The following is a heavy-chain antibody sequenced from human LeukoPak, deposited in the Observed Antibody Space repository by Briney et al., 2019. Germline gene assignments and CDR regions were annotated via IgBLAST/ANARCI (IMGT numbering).Heavy chain of an antibody. J-gene: IGHJ6*03. CDR3: AKEPAARYYYYYYMDV. CDR2: ISGSGGNT. CDR1: GFTFSSYA. D-gene: IGHD2-2*01. V-gene: IGHV3-23*01. Sequence: GGSLRLSCAASGFTFSSYAMSWVRQAPGKGLEWVSAISGSGGNTYYADSVKGRFTISRDNSKNTLYLQMNSLRAEDTAVYYCAKEPAARYYYYYYMDVWGKGTTVTVSS.